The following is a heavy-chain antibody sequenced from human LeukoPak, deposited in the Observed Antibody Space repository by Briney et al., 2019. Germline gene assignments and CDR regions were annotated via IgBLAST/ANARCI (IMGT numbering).Heavy chain of an antibody. J-gene: IGHJ4*02. CDR2: INTDGSST. CDR1: GFTFSSYW. Sequence: GGSLRLSCAASGFTFSSYWMHWVRQAPGKGLVWVSRINTDGSSTSYADSVKGRFTISRDNAKNTLYLQMNSLRAEDTAVYYCARSDIVVVPAAPLEMGFDYWGQGTLVTVPS. D-gene: IGHD2-2*01. V-gene: IGHV3-74*01. CDR3: ARSDIVVVPAAPLEMGFDY.